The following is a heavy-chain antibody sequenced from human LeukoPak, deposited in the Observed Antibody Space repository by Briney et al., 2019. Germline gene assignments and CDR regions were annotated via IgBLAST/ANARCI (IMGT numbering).Heavy chain of an antibody. CDR3: ARESGGTMVRGGRYYYYMDV. V-gene: IGHV4-61*02. D-gene: IGHD3-10*01. J-gene: IGHJ6*03. CDR2: ISSSGST. Sequence: SETLSLTCTVSGDSISSGDYYWSWIRQPAGKGLEWIGRISSSGSTNYNPSLKSRVTISVDTSKNQFSLKLSSVTAADTAVYYCARESGGTMVRGGRYYYYMDVWGKGTTVTVSS. CDR1: GDSISSGDYY.